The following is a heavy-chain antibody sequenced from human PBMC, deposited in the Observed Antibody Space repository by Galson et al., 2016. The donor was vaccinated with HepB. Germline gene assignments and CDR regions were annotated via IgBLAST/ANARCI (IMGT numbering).Heavy chain of an antibody. D-gene: IGHD1-1*01. V-gene: IGHV3-7*01. CDR3: ARWNFAFDS. J-gene: IGHJ4*02. Sequence: SLRLSCAASGFTFNFYWMSWVRQAPGQGLEWVANIDQDGNARFYVDSVTGRFTISRDNAKNSVSLQTDSLRVEDTAVYYCARWNFAFDSWGPGALVTVSS. CDR2: IDQDGNAR. CDR1: GFTFNFYW.